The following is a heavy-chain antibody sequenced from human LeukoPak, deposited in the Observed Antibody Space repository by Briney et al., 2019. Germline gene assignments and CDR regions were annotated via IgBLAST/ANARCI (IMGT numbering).Heavy chain of an antibody. CDR3: ARILGGSGSYLDAFDI. Sequence: SGPTLVNPTQTLTLTCNFSGFSLSTIGVGVGWIRQPPGKALEWLARIDWDDDKYYSTSLKTRLTISKDTSKNQVVLTMTNMDPVDTATYYCARILGGSGSYLDAFDIWGQGTMVTVSS. D-gene: IGHD3-10*01. CDR2: IDWDDDK. V-gene: IGHV2-70*11. CDR1: GFSLSTIGVG. J-gene: IGHJ3*02.